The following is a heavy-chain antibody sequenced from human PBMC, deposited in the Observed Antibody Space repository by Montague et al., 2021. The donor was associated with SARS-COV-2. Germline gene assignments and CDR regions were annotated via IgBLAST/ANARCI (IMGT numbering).Heavy chain of an antibody. CDR3: ARHVSGSLTHFHH. V-gene: IGHV4-59*08. CDR1: GGSLSSYY. Sequence: SETLSLTCTVSGGSLSSYYWSWIRQPPGKGLEWIGYIYYSRSTNYNPSLKSRVTISVDTSKNQFSLNLSSVTAADTAVYYCARHVSGSLTHFHHRGQGSLVTVSS. D-gene: IGHD1-26*01. CDR2: IYYSRST. J-gene: IGHJ1*01.